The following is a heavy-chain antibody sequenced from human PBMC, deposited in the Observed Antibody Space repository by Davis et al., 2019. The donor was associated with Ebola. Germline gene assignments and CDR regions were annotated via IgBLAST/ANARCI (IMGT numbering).Heavy chain of an antibody. D-gene: IGHD6-19*01. CDR3: ARNHGSANWFDP. V-gene: IGHV1-8*01. Sequence: ASVKVSCKASGYTFTSYDINWVRQATGQGLEWMGWMNPNSGNTGYAQKFQGRVTMTRNTSISTAYMELSSLRSEDTAVYYCARNHGSANWFDPWGQGTLVTVSS. CDR2: MNPNSGNT. CDR1: GYTFTSYD. J-gene: IGHJ5*02.